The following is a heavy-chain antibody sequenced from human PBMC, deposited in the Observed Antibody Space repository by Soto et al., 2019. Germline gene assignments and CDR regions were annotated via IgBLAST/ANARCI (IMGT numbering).Heavy chain of an antibody. J-gene: IGHJ5*02. Sequence: KASETLSLTCTVSGGSISSYYWSWIRQPPGKGLEWIGYIYYSGSTNYNPSLKSRVTISVDTSKNQFSLKLSSVTAADTAVYYCARGGGIFGVNWFDPWGQGTLVTVSS. D-gene: IGHD3-3*01. CDR2: IYYSGST. CDR3: ARGGGIFGVNWFDP. V-gene: IGHV4-59*01. CDR1: GGSISSYY.